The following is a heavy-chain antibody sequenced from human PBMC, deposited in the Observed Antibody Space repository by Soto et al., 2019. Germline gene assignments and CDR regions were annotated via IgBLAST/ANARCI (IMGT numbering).Heavy chain of an antibody. V-gene: IGHV4-34*01. CDR2: IDHSGYT. J-gene: IGHJ5*02. CDR3: ARVRDWFAP. CDR1: GGSFSGYY. Sequence: PSETLSLTCAVYGGSFSGYYWNWIRQPPGKGLEWIGEIDHSGYTNYNPSLKSRVTISVDTSKNQLSLRLTSVTAADAAVYYCARVRDWFAPWGQGTLVTVSS.